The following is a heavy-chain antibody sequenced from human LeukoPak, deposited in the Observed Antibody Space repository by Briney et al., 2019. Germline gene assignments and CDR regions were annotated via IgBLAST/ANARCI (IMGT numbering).Heavy chain of an antibody. CDR2: IRYDGTKK. CDR1: GFNFSRNG. CDR3: ARDFDDVNGDLYYIPDY. J-gene: IGHJ4*02. V-gene: IGHV3-30*02. D-gene: IGHD2-21*02. Sequence: PGGSLRPSCAASGFNFSRNGMHWVRQAPGKGLEWVAFIRYDGTKKFYGDSVRGRFTISRDNSKNTLYLQMNNLRDEDTAVYYCARDFDDVNGDLYYIPDYWGQGMLVTVSA.